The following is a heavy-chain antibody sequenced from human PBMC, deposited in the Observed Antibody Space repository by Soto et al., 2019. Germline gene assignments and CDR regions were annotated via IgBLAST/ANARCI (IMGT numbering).Heavy chain of an antibody. CDR1: GFTFSSYG. V-gene: IGHV3-30*18. Sequence: QVQLVESRGGVVQPGRSLRLSCAASGFTFSSYGMHWVRQAPGRGLEWVAVISYDGSNKYYADSVKGRFTISRDNSKNTLYLQMNSLRAEDTAVYYCAKRTDSYYYYYGMDVWGQGTTVTVSS. CDR3: AKRTDSYYYYYGMDV. CDR2: ISYDGSNK. J-gene: IGHJ6*02.